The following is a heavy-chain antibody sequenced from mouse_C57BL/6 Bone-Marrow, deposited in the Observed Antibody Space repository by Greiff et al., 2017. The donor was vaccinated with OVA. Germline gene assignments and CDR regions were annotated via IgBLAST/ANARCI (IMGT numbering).Heavy chain of an antibody. CDR3: ARLYDYDFYFDY. V-gene: IGHV5-17*01. CDR1: GFTFSDYG. D-gene: IGHD2-4*01. Sequence: DVMLVESGGGLVKPGGSLKLSCAASGFTFSDYGMHWVRQAPEKGLEWVAYISSGSSTIYYADTVKGRFTISRDNAKNTLFLQMTSLRSEDTAMYYCARLYDYDFYFDYWGQGTTLTVSS. J-gene: IGHJ2*01. CDR2: ISSGSSTI.